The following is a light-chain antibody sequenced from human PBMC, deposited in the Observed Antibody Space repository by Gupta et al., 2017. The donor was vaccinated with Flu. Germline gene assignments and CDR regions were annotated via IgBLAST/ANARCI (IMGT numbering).Light chain of an antibody. J-gene: IGKJ1*01. V-gene: IGKV1-5*03. CDR3: QRYDSLWT. CDR1: QSISNW. Sequence: SPSTLSASVGDRVTITWRASQSISNWLAWYQQKPGKVPKLLIYQASSLESGVPSRFSGSGSGTEFTLTISSLQPDDVATYYCQRYDSLWTFGQGTRVEIK. CDR2: QAS.